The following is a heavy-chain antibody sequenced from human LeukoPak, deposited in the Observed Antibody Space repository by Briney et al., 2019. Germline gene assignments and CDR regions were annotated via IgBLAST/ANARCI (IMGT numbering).Heavy chain of an antibody. J-gene: IGHJ5*02. CDR3: AKGSRWYWFDP. CDR2: ISDSGGST. D-gene: IGHD6-13*01. CDR1: GFTFSSYA. Sequence: GASLRLSCAASGFTFSSYAMSWVRQAPGKGLEWVSPISDSGGSTYYADSVKGRFTISRDTSKNTLYLQMNSLRADDTAVYYCAKGSRWYWFDPWGQGTLVTVSS. V-gene: IGHV3-23*01.